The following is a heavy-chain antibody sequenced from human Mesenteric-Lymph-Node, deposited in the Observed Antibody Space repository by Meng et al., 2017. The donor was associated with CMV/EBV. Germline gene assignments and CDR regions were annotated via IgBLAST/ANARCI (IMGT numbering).Heavy chain of an antibody. CDR1: GVFPRVRAFS. CDR2: IYFHGCT. D-gene: IGHD3-3*02. CDR3: AARLSNTWAPFYY. V-gene: IGHV4-30-2*03. Sequence: CGVFPRVRAFSGRWLRPPPWIGLEWSGTIYFHGCTYCVTSLKGRVIMSLDTSKSRLSLMLNSVTAADTAVYFCAARLSNTWAPFYYWGQGSLVTVSS. J-gene: IGHJ4*02.